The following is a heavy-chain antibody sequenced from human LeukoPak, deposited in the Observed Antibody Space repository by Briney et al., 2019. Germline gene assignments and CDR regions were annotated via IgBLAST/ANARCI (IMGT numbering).Heavy chain of an antibody. Sequence: PGGSLRLSCAASGFTFSSYAMSWVRQAPGKGLEWVSAISGSGGSTYYADSVKGRFTISRDNSKNTLYLQMNSLRAEDTAVYYCAKASSSLSYYYYYMDVWGKGTTVTVSS. D-gene: IGHD6-13*01. J-gene: IGHJ6*03. V-gene: IGHV3-23*01. CDR3: AKASSSLSYYYYYMDV. CDR2: ISGSGGST. CDR1: GFTFSSYA.